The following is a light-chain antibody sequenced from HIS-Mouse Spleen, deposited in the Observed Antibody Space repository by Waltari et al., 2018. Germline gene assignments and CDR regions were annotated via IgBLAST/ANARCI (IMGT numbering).Light chain of an antibody. CDR2: KAS. CDR3: QQYNSYSPET. CDR1: QSISSW. J-gene: IGKJ1*01. Sequence: DIQMTQSPSTLSASVGDRVTIPGRASQSISSWLAWYQQKPGKAPKLLISKASSLESGVPSRFSGSGSGTEFTLTISSLQPDDFATYYCQQYNSYSPETFGQGTKVEIK. V-gene: IGKV1-5*03.